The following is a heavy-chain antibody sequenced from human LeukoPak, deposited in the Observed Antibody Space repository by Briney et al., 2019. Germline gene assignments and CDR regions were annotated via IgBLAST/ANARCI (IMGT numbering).Heavy chain of an antibody. CDR3: ARERQPPWTYYYYMDV. V-gene: IGHV4-61*02. Sequence: SQTLSLTCTVSGGSISSGSYYWSWIRQPAGKGLEWIGRIYTSGSTNYNPSLKSRVTISVDTSKNQFSLKLSSVTAADTAVYYCARERQPPWTYYYYMDVWGKGTTVTVSS. CDR2: IYTSGST. D-gene: IGHD1-14*01. CDR1: GGSISSGSYY. J-gene: IGHJ6*03.